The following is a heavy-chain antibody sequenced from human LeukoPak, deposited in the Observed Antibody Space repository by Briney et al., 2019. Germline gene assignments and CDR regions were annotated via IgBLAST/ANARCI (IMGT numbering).Heavy chain of an antibody. Sequence: GGSPRLSCAASGFTFSDYYMSWIRQAPGKGLEWVSYISSSGSTIYYADSVKGRFTISRDNAKNSLYLQMNSLRAEDTAVYYCARPPLYDAFDIWGQGTMVTVSS. J-gene: IGHJ3*02. CDR2: ISSSGSTI. CDR1: GFTFSDYY. V-gene: IGHV3-11*01. CDR3: ARPPLYDAFDI.